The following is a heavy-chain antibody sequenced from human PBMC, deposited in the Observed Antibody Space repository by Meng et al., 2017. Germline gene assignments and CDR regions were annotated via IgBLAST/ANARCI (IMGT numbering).Heavy chain of an antibody. CDR3: ARVVGDCVSCYKGWFDP. V-gene: IGHV4-30-4*01. J-gene: IGHJ5*02. CDR1: GASLTSGIF. CDR2: ISYNGAT. Sequence: QVQFQESGPRLVRPSQTLSLTCTCSGASLTSGIFWIWLRQPPGKGLEYIGYISYNGATYYNPSLKSRITMSVDTAKNQFSLSLNSVTAADTAVYYCARVVGDCVSCYKGWFDPWGQGTLVTVSS. D-gene: IGHD2-2*02.